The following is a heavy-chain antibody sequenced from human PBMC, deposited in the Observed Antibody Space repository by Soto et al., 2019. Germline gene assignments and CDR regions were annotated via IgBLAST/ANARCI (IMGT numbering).Heavy chain of an antibody. CDR2: ISYSGST. CDR3: ARDTYNLGSDWFDS. J-gene: IGHJ5*01. Sequence: SETLSLTCTVSGGAVSGGSYYWSWIRQPPGKGLEWIGYISYSGSTNYNPSLESRVTISVDTSKSQFSLKLNSVTAADTAVYYCARDTYNLGSDWFDSWGQGILVTVSS. V-gene: IGHV4-61*01. D-gene: IGHD3-10*01. CDR1: GGAVSGGSYY.